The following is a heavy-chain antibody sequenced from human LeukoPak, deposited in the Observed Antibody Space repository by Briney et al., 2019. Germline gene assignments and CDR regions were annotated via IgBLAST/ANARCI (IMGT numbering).Heavy chain of an antibody. D-gene: IGHD3-22*01. V-gene: IGHV3-74*01. CDR2: INSDRSST. J-gene: IGHJ5*02. Sequence: PGGSLRLSCAASGFTFSRYWMHWVRQAPGKGLVWVSRINSDRSSTNYADSVKGRFTISRDNAKNTLYLQMNSLRVEDTAVYYCASSSGGFNWFDPWGQGTLVTVSS. CDR1: GFTFSRYW. CDR3: ASSSGGFNWFDP.